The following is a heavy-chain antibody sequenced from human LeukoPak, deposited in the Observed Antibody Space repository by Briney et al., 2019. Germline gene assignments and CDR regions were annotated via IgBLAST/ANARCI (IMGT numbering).Heavy chain of an antibody. Sequence: GGSLRLSCAASGFTFSSYSMNWVRQAPGKGLEEVTSISSSSSYIYYADSVKGRFTISRDHAKNSLYLQMNSLRAEDTAVYYCARGLRRGVVLDYWGQGTLVTVSS. CDR1: GFTFSSYS. J-gene: IGHJ4*02. CDR3: ARGLRRGVVLDY. CDR2: ISSSSSYI. D-gene: IGHD3-10*01. V-gene: IGHV3-21*01.